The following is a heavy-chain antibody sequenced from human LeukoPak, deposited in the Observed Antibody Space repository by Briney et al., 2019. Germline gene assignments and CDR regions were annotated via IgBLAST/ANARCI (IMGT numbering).Heavy chain of an antibody. CDR2: ISSSSSTI. Sequence: GGSLRLSCAASGFTFSSYSMNWVRQAPGKGLEWVSYISSSSSTIYYADSVKGRFTISRDNAKNSLYLQMNSLRDEDTAVYYCARDRYDSSVGGMDVWGQGTTVTASS. CDR3: ARDRYDSSVGGMDV. CDR1: GFTFSSYS. D-gene: IGHD6-6*01. J-gene: IGHJ6*02. V-gene: IGHV3-48*02.